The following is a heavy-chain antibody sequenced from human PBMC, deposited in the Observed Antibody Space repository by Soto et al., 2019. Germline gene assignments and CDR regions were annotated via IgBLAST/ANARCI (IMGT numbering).Heavy chain of an antibody. D-gene: IGHD1-1*01. J-gene: IGHJ5*02. CDR1: GGSFIGYY. CDR2: IYATGTT. CDR3: VRDGTKTLRDWFDP. Sequence: SETLSLTCAVYGGSFIGYYWSWIRQPPGKGLEWIGRIYATGTTDYNPSLKSRVMMSVDTSKKRFSLKLRSVTAADTAVYYCVRDGTKTLRDWFDPWGQGISVTVSS. V-gene: IGHV4-59*10.